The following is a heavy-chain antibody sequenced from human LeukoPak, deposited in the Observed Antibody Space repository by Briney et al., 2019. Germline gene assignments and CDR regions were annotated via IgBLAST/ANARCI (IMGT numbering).Heavy chain of an antibody. CDR1: GSDLSTYE. CDR3: ARGDPHADL. J-gene: IGHJ5*02. V-gene: IGHV3-48*03. Sequence: GGSLRLSCAASGSDLSTYEMNWGRQAPGKGLEWIADITISGHTKNYADSVKGRFTISRDNARTSLYLQMNSLRVEDTGVYYCARGDPHADLWGQGTLVTVSS. CDR2: ITISGHTK.